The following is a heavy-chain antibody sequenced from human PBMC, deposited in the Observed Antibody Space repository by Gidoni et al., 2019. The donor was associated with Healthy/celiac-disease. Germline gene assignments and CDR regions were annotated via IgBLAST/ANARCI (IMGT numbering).Heavy chain of an antibody. CDR3: AKTRFVSDPYYFDY. Sequence: QVQLVESGGGVVQPGRSLRLSCAASGFTFSSYGMHWVRQAPGKGMEWVAVIWYDGSNKYYADSVKGRFTISRDNSKNTRYLQMNSLRAEDTAVYYCAKTRFVSDPYYFDYWGQGTLVTVSS. J-gene: IGHJ4*02. CDR1: GFTFSSYG. CDR2: IWYDGSNK. D-gene: IGHD3-3*01. V-gene: IGHV3-33*06.